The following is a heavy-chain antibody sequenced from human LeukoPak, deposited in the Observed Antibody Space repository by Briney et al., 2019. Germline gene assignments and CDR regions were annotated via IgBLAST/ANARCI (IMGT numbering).Heavy chain of an antibody. CDR2: IIPIFGTA. CDR1: GGTFSSYA. V-gene: IGHV1-69*05. D-gene: IGHD6-6*01. J-gene: IGHJ3*02. CDR3: ARDGASEYSSSRPGDDAFDI. Sequence: ASVKVSCKASGGTFSSYAISWVRQAPGQGLEWMGGIIPIFGTANYAQKFQGRVTITTDESTSTAYMELSSLRSEDTAVYYCARDGASEYSSSRPGDDAFDIWGQGTMVTVSS.